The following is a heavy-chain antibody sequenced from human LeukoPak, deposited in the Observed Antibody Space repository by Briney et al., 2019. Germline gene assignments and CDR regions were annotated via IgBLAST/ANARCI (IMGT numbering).Heavy chain of an antibody. CDR3: ARDISDYGDFGGYGMDV. V-gene: IGHV4-38-2*02. CDR1: GYSISSGYY. J-gene: IGHJ6*02. Sequence: PSETLSLTCTVSGYSISSGYYWGWIRQPPGKGLEWIGSIYHSGSTYYNPSLKSRVTISVDTSKNQFSLKLSSVTAADTAVYYCARDISDYGDFGGYGMDVWGQGTTVTVSS. D-gene: IGHD4-17*01. CDR2: IYHSGST.